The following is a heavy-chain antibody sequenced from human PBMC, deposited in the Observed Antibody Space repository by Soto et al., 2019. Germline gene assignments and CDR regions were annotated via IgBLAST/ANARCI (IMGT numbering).Heavy chain of an antibody. CDR3: ANDIEEVMYGRSPIDYCYYGVDV. Sequence: PGGSLRLSCAASGFTFNNYAMSWVRQAPGKGPEWASVISGSGGSTYYADSVKGRFTISRDNAKNSLYLQMNMLRAVDTAFYYRANDIEEVMYGRSPIDYCYYGVDVWGQGTTVIVSS. CDR2: ISGSGGST. V-gene: IGHV3-23*01. J-gene: IGHJ6*02. CDR1: GFTFNNYA. D-gene: IGHD2-8*01.